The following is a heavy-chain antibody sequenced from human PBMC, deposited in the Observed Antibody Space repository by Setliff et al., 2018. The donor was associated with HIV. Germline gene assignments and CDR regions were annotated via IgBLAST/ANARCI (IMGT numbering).Heavy chain of an antibody. D-gene: IGHD6-13*01. V-gene: IGHV1-24*01. CDR2: FDPEDNKI. CDR1: GYTVTELS. J-gene: IGHJ4*02. Sequence: ASVKVSCKVSGYTVTELSINWVRQAPGKGPEWMGGFDPEDNKIVYAQKFQGRVTTTEDTSTDTAYMELSSLRPEDTAVYYCARADSSNWYHVGYWGQGTLVTVSS. CDR3: ARADSSNWYHVGY.